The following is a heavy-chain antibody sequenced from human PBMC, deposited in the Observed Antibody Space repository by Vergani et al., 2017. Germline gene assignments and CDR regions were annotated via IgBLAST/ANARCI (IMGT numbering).Heavy chain of an antibody. CDR2: IYNSGNG. Sequence: QMQLQESGPGLVKASETLSLTCTVSGDSIISRSYYWGWIRKPPGKGLEWIGSIYNSGNGDSSSSPKSRVTISADTSKNQFSLRLTSVTAADTAVYYCASGKYYSXSTSHFRGRYFDVWGRGTLVTVPS. V-gene: IGHV4-39*01. J-gene: IGHJ2*01. CDR1: GDSIISRSYY. D-gene: IGHD3-16*01. CDR3: ASGKYYSXSTSHFRGRYFDV.